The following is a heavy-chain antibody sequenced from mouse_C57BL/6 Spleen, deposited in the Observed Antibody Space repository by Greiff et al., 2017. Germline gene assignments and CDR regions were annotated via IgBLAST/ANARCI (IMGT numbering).Heavy chain of an antibody. J-gene: IGHJ4*01. CDR3: ARHKDYYGSSYVEYYAMDY. D-gene: IGHD1-1*01. CDR1: GFSLTSYG. Sequence: LVAPSQSLSITCTVSGFSLTSYGVHWVRQRPGKGLEWLVVIWSDGSTTYNSALKSRLSISKDNSKSQVFLKMNSLQTDDTAMYYCARHKDYYGSSYVEYYAMDYWGQGTSVTVSS. CDR2: IWSDGST. V-gene: IGHV2-6-2*01.